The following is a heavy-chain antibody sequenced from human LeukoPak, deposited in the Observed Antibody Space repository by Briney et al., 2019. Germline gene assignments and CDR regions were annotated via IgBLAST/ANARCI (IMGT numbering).Heavy chain of an antibody. D-gene: IGHD6-19*01. CDR1: GFTFNDYA. CDR3: AKDSGGYSSGWYEYYYYGMDV. J-gene: IGHJ6*02. V-gene: IGHV3-9*01. CDR2: ISWNSGSI. Sequence: GRSLRLSCTTSGFTFNDYAMHWVRQAPGKGLEWVSGISWNSGSIDYADSVKGRFTISRDNAKNSLYLQMNSLRAEDTAVYYCAKDSGGYSSGWYEYYYYGMDVWGQGTTVTVSS.